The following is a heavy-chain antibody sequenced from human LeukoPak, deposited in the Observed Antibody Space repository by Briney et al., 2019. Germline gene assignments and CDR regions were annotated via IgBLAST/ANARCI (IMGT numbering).Heavy chain of an antibody. CDR3: AREVDLYDSSGYLDY. Sequence: PGGSLRLSCAASGFTFSSYSMDWVRQAPGKGLEWVSSISSSSSYIYYADSVKGRFTISRDNAKNSLYLQMNSLRAEDTAVYYCAREVDLYDSSGYLDYWGQGTLVTVSS. CDR2: ISSSSSYI. V-gene: IGHV3-21*01. J-gene: IGHJ4*02. D-gene: IGHD3-22*01. CDR1: GFTFSSYS.